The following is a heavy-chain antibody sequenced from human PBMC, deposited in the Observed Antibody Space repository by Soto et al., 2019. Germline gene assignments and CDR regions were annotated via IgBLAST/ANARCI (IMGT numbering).Heavy chain of an antibody. D-gene: IGHD2-8*02. J-gene: IGHJ6*02. CDR3: ARAECTGAYCYSLPINCGVDV. Sequence: QVQLVESGGGVVQPGGSLRLSCTTSGFTFNTYGMHWVRQAPGKGLEWVAIIWYDGSNIYYADSVKGRFTISRDNSKNSLYLQMNSLRAEDTALYHCARAECTGAYCYSLPINCGVDVWGQGATVTVSS. CDR1: GFTFNTYG. CDR2: IWYDGSNI. V-gene: IGHV3-33*08.